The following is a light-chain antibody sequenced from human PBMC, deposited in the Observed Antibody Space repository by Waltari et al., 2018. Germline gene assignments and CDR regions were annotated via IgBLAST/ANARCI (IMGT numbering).Light chain of an antibody. V-gene: IGKV3-20*01. CDR2: GAS. Sequence: EIVLTQSPGTLSLSPGERATLSCRAIQSVPSDKLAWYQQKPGQAPRLLIYGASSRATGIPDRFSGSGSGTDFTLTISRLEPEDFVLYYCLQYGQQYGSSPGTFGQGTKVEIK. CDR3: LQYGQQYGSSPGT. J-gene: IGKJ1*01. CDR1: QSVPSDK.